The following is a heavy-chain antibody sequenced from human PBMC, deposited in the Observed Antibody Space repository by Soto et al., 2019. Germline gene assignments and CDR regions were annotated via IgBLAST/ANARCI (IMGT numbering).Heavy chain of an antibody. D-gene: IGHD1-26*01. Sequence: QVQLVESGGGVVQPGRSLRLSCAASGFTFSSYAMHWVRQAPGKGLEWVAVISYDGSNKYYADSVKGRFTISRDNSKNTLYLQMNSLRAEDTAVYYCAREVLGGSYYHAFDIWGQGTMVTVSS. CDR2: ISYDGSNK. CDR3: AREVLGGSYYHAFDI. V-gene: IGHV3-30-3*01. J-gene: IGHJ3*02. CDR1: GFTFSSYA.